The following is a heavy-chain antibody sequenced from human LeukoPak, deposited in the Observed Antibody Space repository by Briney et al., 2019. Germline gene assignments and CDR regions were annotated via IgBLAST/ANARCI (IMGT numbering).Heavy chain of an antibody. D-gene: IGHD6-19*01. J-gene: IGHJ6*03. CDR1: GASISGSSYS. V-gene: IGHV4-61*05. CDR2: IYTSGST. CDR3: ARHARTGWYPYYYYYMDV. Sequence: SETLSLTCTVSGASISGSSYSWGWFRQPPGKGLEWIGYIYTSGSTNYNPSLKSRVTISVDTSKNQFSLKLSSVTAADTAVYYCARHARTGWYPYYYYYMDVWGKGTTVTVSS.